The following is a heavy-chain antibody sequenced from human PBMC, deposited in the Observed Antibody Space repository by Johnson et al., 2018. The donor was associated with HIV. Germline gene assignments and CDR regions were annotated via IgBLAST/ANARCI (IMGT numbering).Heavy chain of an antibody. CDR1: GFTFSTYA. D-gene: IGHD5-18*01. V-gene: IGHV3-30*14. CDR3: AAVDTVMVTGAFDI. J-gene: IGHJ3*02. CDR2: ISYDGSNK. Sequence: VQVVESGGGVVQPGRSLRLSCAASGFTFSTYAMFWVRQAPGKGLEWVAVISYDGSNKYYADSVKGRFTISRDNSKNTLYLQMNSLRAEDTAVYYCAAVDTVMVTGAFDIWGQGTMVTVSS.